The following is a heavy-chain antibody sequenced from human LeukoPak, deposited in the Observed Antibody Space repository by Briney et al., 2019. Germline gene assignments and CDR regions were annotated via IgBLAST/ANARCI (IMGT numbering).Heavy chain of an antibody. CDR1: GASISGSGYY. D-gene: IGHD1-26*01. J-gene: IGHJ4*02. V-gene: IGHV4-39*01. CDR2: IYSSGST. CDR3: AKSGGYGLIDY. Sequence: SETLSLTCTVSGASISGSGYYWGWIRQPPGKGLEWIGSIYSSGSTYYNASLQSRVTISIETSKNQISLRLDSVTAADTAMYYCAKSGGYGLIDYWGQGTLVTVSS.